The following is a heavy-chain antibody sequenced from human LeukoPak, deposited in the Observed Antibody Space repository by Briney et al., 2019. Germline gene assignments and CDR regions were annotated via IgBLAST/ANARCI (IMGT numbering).Heavy chain of an antibody. Sequence: SETLSLTCTVSGGSISSSSYYWGWIRQPPGKGLEWIGSIYYSGSTYYNPSLKSRVTISVDTSKNQFSLKQSSVTAADTAVYYCARTRTAPRYCSGGSCARGWFDPWGQGTLVTVSS. CDR1: GGSISSSSYY. V-gene: IGHV4-39*01. CDR2: IYYSGST. CDR3: ARTRTAPRYCSGGSCARGWFDP. J-gene: IGHJ5*02. D-gene: IGHD2-15*01.